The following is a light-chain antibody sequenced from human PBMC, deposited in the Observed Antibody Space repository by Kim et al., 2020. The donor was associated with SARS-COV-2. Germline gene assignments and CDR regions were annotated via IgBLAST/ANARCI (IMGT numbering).Light chain of an antibody. Sequence: LSPGESATLSCKASQSVSSHLAWYQQKPGQAPSLLIYDASSRAPGIPARFSGRGSVTDFTLTISSLEPEDFAIYYCQHRGNWPPTFGQGTRLEIK. J-gene: IGKJ5*01. CDR1: QSVSSH. CDR3: QHRGNWPPT. V-gene: IGKV3-11*01. CDR2: DAS.